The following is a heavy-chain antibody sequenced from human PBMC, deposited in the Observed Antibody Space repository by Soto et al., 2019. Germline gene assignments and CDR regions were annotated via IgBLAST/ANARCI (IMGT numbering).Heavy chain of an antibody. CDR1: GGSISSYY. D-gene: IGHD6-6*01. CDR3: ARETSSSHMLDYYYGMDV. Sequence: SETLSLTCTVSGGSISSYYWSWIRQPPGKGLEWIGYIYYSGSTNYNPSLKSRVTISVDTSKNQFSLKLSSVTAADTAVYYCARETSSSHMLDYYYGMDVWGQGTTVTVSS. V-gene: IGHV4-59*01. J-gene: IGHJ6*02. CDR2: IYYSGST.